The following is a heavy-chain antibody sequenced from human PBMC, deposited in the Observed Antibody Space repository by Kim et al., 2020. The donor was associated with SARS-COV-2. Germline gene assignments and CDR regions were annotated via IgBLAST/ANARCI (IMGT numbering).Heavy chain of an antibody. Sequence: NCAQKLQGRVTMTTDTSTSTAYMELRSLRSDDTAVYYCARDLVDRVPFDYWGQGTLVTVSS. V-gene: IGHV1-18*01. J-gene: IGHJ4*02. CDR3: ARDLVDRVPFDY. D-gene: IGHD3-3*01.